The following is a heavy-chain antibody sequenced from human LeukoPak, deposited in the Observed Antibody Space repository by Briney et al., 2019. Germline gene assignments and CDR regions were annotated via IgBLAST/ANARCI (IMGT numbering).Heavy chain of an antibody. CDR3: AKARRTGWSDFDY. D-gene: IGHD6-19*01. CDR2: IYSGGST. Sequence: GSLRLSCAASGFTVSSNYMSWVRQAPGKGLEWVSVIYSGGSTYYADSVKGRFTISRDNSKNTLYLQMNSLRVEDTAIYYCAKARRTGWSDFDYWGQGTLVTVSS. J-gene: IGHJ4*02. CDR1: GFTVSSNY. V-gene: IGHV3-53*01.